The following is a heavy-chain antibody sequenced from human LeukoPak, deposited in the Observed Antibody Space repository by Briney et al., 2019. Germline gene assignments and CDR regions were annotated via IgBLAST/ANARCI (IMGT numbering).Heavy chain of an antibody. Sequence: GGSLRLSCAASGFTFSSYNMNWVRQTPGKGLEWVSSISNSGSYIYCADSVKGRFTISRDNAKNSLYLQMNSLRAEDTAVYYCARDVVAPAPSRSYGMDVWGQGTTVTVSS. CDR1: GFTFSSYN. J-gene: IGHJ6*02. V-gene: IGHV3-21*01. CDR3: ARDVVAPAPSRSYGMDV. CDR2: ISNSGSYI. D-gene: IGHD2-15*01.